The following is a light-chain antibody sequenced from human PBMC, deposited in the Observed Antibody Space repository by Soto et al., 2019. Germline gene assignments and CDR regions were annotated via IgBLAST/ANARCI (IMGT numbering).Light chain of an antibody. CDR1: QTVRNNY. V-gene: IGKV3-20*01. CDR2: DAS. J-gene: IGKJ1*01. Sequence: EIVLTQSPGTLSLSPGERATLSCRASQTVRNNYLAWYQQKPGQAPRLLVDDASRRAAGIPDRFCGSGSGTDFTLTISRLEPEDSAVYYCQKCATSPRTFGQGNKVEIK. CDR3: QKCATSPRT.